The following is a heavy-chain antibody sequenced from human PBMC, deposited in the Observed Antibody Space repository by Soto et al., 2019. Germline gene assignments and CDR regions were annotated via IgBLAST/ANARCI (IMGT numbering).Heavy chain of an antibody. CDR3: VRVLKSIGWDNDVFDI. J-gene: IGHJ3*02. V-gene: IGHV3-74*01. CDR1: GFSLSAYW. Sequence: GGSLILSCAASGFSLSAYWMHWVRQAPGKGLVWVSRIDTYGSATKYADSVEGRFTISKDNAANTLYLQMNNLRADDTAVYYCVRVLKSIGWDNDVFDIWGQGTMVTVSS. D-gene: IGHD6-19*01. CDR2: IDTYGSAT.